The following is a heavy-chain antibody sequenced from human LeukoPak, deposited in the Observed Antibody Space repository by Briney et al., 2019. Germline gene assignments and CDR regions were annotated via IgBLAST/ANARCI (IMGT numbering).Heavy chain of an antibody. CDR3: AKDPRYCSSTTSGC. CDR1: GFTFSSYG. D-gene: IGHD2-2*01. Sequence: QPGRSLRLSCAASGFTFSSYGMHWVRQAPGKGLEWVPVISYDGSNKYYADSVKGRFTISRDNSKNTLYLQMNSLRAEDTAVYYCAKDPRYCSSTTSGCWGQGTLVTVSS. CDR2: ISYDGSNK. J-gene: IGHJ4*02. V-gene: IGHV3-30*18.